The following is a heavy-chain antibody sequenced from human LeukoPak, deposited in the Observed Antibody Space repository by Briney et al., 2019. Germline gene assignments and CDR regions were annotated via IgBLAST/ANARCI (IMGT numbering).Heavy chain of an antibody. CDR1: GFNVISHY. V-gene: IGHV3-66*01. D-gene: IGHD3-3*01. J-gene: IGHJ4*02. CDR3: AKDDGAGFTTCYFDY. Sequence: GGSLRLSCAASGFNVISHYMSWVGQAPGKGVEWVSVIYRVDVTYYAYSVNRRFTISRDNSNNTLYLQMNSLRAEDTAVYYCAKDDGAGFTTCYFDYWVQGTLVTVSS. CDR2: IYRVDVT.